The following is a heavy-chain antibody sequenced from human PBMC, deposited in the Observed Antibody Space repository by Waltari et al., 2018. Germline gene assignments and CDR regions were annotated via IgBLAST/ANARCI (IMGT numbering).Heavy chain of an antibody. CDR3: ARQYGDYPIEIDY. CDR1: GGSISSSSYY. Sequence: QLQLQESGPGLVKPSETLSLTCPVSGGSISSSSYYWGWIRQPPGKGLEWIGSIYYSGSTYYNPSLKSRVTISVDTSKNQFSLKLSSVTAADTAVYYCARQYGDYPIEIDYWGQGTLVTVSS. D-gene: IGHD4-17*01. J-gene: IGHJ4*02. CDR2: IYYSGST. V-gene: IGHV4-39*01.